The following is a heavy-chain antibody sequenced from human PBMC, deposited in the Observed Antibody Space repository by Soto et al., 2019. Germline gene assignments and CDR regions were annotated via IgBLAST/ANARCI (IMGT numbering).Heavy chain of an antibody. CDR3: AKDYSSTYYMDV. CDR1: GFTFSSYA. V-gene: IGHV3-23*01. Sequence: GGSLRLSCAASGFTFSSYAMNWVRQAPGKGLEWVSAISGSGGNTYYADSVKGRFTISRDNSKNTLYLQMNSLRAEDTAIYYCAKDYSSTYYMDVWGKGTTVTVSS. J-gene: IGHJ6*03. D-gene: IGHD2-2*01. CDR2: ISGSGGNT.